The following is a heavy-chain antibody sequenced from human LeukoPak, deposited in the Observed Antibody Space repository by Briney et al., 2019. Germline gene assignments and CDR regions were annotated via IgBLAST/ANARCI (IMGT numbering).Heavy chain of an antibody. D-gene: IGHD6-13*01. J-gene: IGHJ6*02. CDR1: GDSVSSDTTA. V-gene: IGHV6-1*01. CDR2: AYYTAKWVT. CDR3: ARGYWAHGMNV. Sequence: SQTLSLTCALSGDSVSSDTTAWNWIRQSPSRGLEWLGRAYYTAKWVTNYAVSVRSRITVNPNTSNNQCSLQLNSVTPEDTAVYYCARGYWAHGMNVWGPGTTVTVSS.